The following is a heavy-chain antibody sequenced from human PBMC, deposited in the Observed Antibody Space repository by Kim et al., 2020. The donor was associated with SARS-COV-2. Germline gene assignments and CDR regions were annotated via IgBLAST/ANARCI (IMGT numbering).Heavy chain of an antibody. J-gene: IGHJ4*02. CDR1: GFTFSSYG. V-gene: IGHV3-33*01. CDR3: ARDGMATISSLDY. Sequence: GGSLGLSCAASGFTFSSYGMHWVRQAPGKGLEWVAVIWYDGSNKYYADSVKGRFTISRDNSKNTLYLQMNSLRAEDTAVYYCARDGMATISSLDYWGQGTLVTVSS. D-gene: IGHD5-12*01. CDR2: IWYDGSNK.